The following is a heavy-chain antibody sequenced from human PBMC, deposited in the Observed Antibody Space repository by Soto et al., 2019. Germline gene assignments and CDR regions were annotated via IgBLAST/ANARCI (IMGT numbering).Heavy chain of an antibody. CDR3: ARGGVGDYVSRHYYYYGMDV. CDR2: IYYSGST. Sequence: PSETLSLTCTVSGGSISSYYWTWIRQAPGKGLEWIGYIYYSGSTNYNPSLKSRVAISVDTSKNQFSLKLSSVTAADTAVYYCARGGVGDYVSRHYYYYGMDVWGQGTTVTVSS. D-gene: IGHD4-17*01. CDR1: GGSISSYY. J-gene: IGHJ6*02. V-gene: IGHV4-59*01.